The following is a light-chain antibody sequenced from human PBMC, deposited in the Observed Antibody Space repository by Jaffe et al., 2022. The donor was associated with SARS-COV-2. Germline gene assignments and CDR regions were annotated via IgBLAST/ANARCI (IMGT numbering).Light chain of an antibody. CDR1: SGSVSSSNY. J-gene: IGLJ3*02. V-gene: IGLV8-61*01. Sequence: QTVVTQEPSFSVSPGGTVTLTCGLRSGSVSSSNYPSWYQQTPGQAPRTLIYNTDTRSSGVPDRFSGSILGNNAALTITGAQADDESDYYCALYMGTGTNWVFGGGTRLTVL. CDR2: NTD. CDR3: ALYMGTGTNWV.